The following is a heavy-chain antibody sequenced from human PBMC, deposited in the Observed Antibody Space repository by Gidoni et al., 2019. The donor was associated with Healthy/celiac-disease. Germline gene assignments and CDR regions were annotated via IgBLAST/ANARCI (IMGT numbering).Heavy chain of an antibody. CDR1: GGSISSSSYY. J-gene: IGHJ4*02. Sequence: QLQLQESGPGLVKPSETLSLTCTVSGGSISSSSYYWGWIRQPPGKGLEWIGGIYYSGSTYYNPSLKSRVTISVDTSKNQFSLKLSSVTAADTAVYYCASPSRGGATGFDYWGQGTLVTVSS. D-gene: IGHD3-16*01. CDR2: IYYSGST. V-gene: IGHV4-39*01. CDR3: ASPSRGGATGFDY.